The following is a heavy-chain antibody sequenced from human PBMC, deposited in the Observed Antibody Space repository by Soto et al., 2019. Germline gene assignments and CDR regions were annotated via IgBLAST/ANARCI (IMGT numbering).Heavy chain of an antibody. CDR3: ARGGGSPYHNHEFDF. CDR2: IYYSGST. V-gene: IGHV4-31*03. Sequence: PSETLSLTCTVSGDSISSGGYYWSWIRQHPGKGLEWIGYIYYSGSTYYNPSLKSRVTISVDKSKNQFSLKLSSVTAADTAVYYCARGGGSPYHNHEFDFWGQGTLVTVSS. D-gene: IGHD6-13*01. CDR1: GDSISSGGYY. J-gene: IGHJ4*02.